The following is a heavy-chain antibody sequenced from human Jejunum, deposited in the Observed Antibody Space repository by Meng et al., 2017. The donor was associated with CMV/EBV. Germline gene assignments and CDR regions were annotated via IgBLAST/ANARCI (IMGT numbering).Heavy chain of an antibody. D-gene: IGHD6-6*01. J-gene: IGHJ3*02. V-gene: IGHV3-74*03. CDR3: AREQSSSYAFDI. CDR1: AFTFSDYW. Sequence: ASAFTFSDYWMHWVRQAPGKGLVWVSRINNDGGTTVYADSVKGRLTISRDNAKNTLSLQMNSLRGEDTAVYYCAREQSSSYAFDIWGQGTVVTVSS. CDR2: INNDGGTT.